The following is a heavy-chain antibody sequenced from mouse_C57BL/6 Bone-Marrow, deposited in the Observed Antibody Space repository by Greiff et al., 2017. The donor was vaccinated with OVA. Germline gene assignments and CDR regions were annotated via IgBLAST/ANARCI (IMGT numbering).Heavy chain of an antibody. Sequence: DVKLVESGGGLVQPGGSLKLSCAASGFTFSDYYMYWVRQTPEKRLEWVAYISNGGGSTYYPDTVKDRFTISRDNAKNTLYLQMSRLKSEDTAMYYCASLYYDYDWYFDVWGTGTTVTVSS. CDR3: ASLYYDYDWYFDV. CDR1: GFTFSDYY. V-gene: IGHV5-12*01. CDR2: ISNGGGST. D-gene: IGHD2-4*01. J-gene: IGHJ1*03.